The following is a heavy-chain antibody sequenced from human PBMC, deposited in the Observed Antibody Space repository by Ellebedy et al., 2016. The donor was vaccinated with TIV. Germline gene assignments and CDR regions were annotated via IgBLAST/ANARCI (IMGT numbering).Heavy chain of an antibody. Sequence: GESLKISXEVSGFNIEKHAMHWVRQAPGKGLVWVSRINSDGSDTIYADSVKGRFTVSRDNAKNTLYVQMNSLRAEDTAVYYCSRGGYDHAFDIWGQGTMVTVSS. J-gene: IGHJ3*02. D-gene: IGHD2-15*01. V-gene: IGHV3-74*01. CDR3: SRGGYDHAFDI. CDR2: INSDGSDT. CDR1: GFNIEKHA.